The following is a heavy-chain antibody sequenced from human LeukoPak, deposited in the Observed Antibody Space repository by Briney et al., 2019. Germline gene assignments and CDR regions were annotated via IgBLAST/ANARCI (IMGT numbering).Heavy chain of an antibody. CDR2: INAYSGTT. V-gene: IGHV3-23*01. CDR1: GFAFIVYA. D-gene: IGHD6-19*01. CDR3: AKPISGGLAVTADWFHP. Sequence: GGSLRLSCTASGFAFIVYAMSWLCQPPGKGLEWVSTINAYSGTTSYAASVRGRFTISRDNSKNTLYLQLNTLRADDTATYYCAKPISGGLAVTADWFHPWGQGTLVVVSS. J-gene: IGHJ5*01.